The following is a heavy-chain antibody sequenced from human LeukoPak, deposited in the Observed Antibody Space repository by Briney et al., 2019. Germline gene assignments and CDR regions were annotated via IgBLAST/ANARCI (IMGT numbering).Heavy chain of an antibody. D-gene: IGHD1-1*01. CDR3: ARSRSKPQLNYYGMDV. J-gene: IGHJ6*02. Sequence: ASVKVSCKASGYTFTGYYMHWVRQAPGQGLEWMGWINPSSGGTNYAQKFQGRVTMTRDTSISTAYMELSRLRSDDTAVYYCARSRSKPQLNYYGMDVWGQGTTVTVSS. CDR1: GYTFTGYY. V-gene: IGHV1-2*02. CDR2: INPSSGGT.